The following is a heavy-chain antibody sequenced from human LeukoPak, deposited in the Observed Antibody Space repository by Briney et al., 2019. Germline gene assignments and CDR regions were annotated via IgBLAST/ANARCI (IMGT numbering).Heavy chain of an antibody. J-gene: IGHJ4*02. CDR2: ISNDGINT. V-gene: IGHV3-30-3*01. Sequence: GGSLRLSCAGSGFMFTSHAMHWVRRAPGKGLEWVGVISNDGINTYYTDSVKGRFTISRDNSKNTLYLQMKTLGAGDTAVYYCARAPSVTSRSGIDYWGQGTLVTVSS. CDR1: GFMFTSHA. CDR3: ARAPSVTSRSGIDY.